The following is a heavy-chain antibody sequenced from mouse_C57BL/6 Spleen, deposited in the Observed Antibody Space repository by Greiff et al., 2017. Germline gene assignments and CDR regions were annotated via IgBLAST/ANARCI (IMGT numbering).Heavy chain of an antibody. Sequence: VQLQQSGPGLVKPSQSLSLTCSVTGYSITSGYYWNWIRQFPGNKLEWMGYISYDGSNNYNPSLKNRISITRDTSKNQFFLKLNSVTTEDTATYYCARGEAYSNYGHFDVWGTGTTVTVSS. CDR2: ISYDGSN. D-gene: IGHD2-5*01. J-gene: IGHJ1*03. CDR3: ARGEAYSNYGHFDV. V-gene: IGHV3-6*01. CDR1: GYSITSGYY.